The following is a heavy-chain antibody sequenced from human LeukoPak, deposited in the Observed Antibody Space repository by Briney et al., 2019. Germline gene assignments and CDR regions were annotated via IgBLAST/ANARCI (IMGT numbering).Heavy chain of an antibody. J-gene: IGHJ6*03. V-gene: IGHV1-69*13. D-gene: IGHD1-26*01. CDR2: IIPIFGTA. Sequence: SVKVSCKASGGTFSSYAISWVRQAPGQGLEWMGGIIPIFGTANYAQKFQGRVTITADESTSTAYMELSSLRSEDTAVYYCARDPYSGNYGPYYYYYMDVWGKGTTVTISS. CDR3: ARDPYSGNYGPYYYYYMDV. CDR1: GGTFSSYA.